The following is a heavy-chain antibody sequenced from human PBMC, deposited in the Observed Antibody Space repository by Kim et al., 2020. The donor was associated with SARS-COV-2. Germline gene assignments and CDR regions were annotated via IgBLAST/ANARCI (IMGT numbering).Heavy chain of an antibody. Sequence: GGSLRLSCAASGFTFSAYAMMWVRPTPGKGLEWVSSIGGTVPNTYYTDSVKGRFTISRDNSKNTVYLQMNSLRADDTAMYYCARGVRGRFIDFWGQGSLV. J-gene: IGHJ4*02. CDR3: ARGVRGRFIDF. D-gene: IGHD3-16*01. V-gene: IGHV3-23*01. CDR2: IGGTVPNT. CDR1: GFTFSAYA.